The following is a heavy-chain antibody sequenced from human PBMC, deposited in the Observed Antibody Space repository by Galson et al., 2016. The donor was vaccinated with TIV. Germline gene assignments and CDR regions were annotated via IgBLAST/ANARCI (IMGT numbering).Heavy chain of an antibody. CDR3: ARLHSTSWYGYVQY. J-gene: IGHJ1*01. CDR1: GGTFSSYP. Sequence: SVKVSCKASGGTFSSYPLSWVRQAPGQGLEWMGTIIPILGVTNYAQKLQGRVTITADKSTGTAYMEVNSLRSDDTATYYCARLHSTSWYGYVQYWGQGTLVTVSS. CDR2: IIPILGVT. V-gene: IGHV1-69*02. D-gene: IGHD6-13*01.